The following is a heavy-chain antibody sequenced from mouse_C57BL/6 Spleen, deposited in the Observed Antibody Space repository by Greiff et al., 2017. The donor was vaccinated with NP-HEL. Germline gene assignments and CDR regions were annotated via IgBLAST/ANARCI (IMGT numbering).Heavy chain of an antibody. J-gene: IGHJ2*01. Sequence: QVQLQQPGAELVKPGASVKLSCKASGYTFTSYWMHWVKQRPGQGLEWIGMIHPNSGSTNYNEKFKSKATLTVDKSSSTAYMQLSSLTSEDYAVYYGARDHYYGSPTGDYWGQGTTLTVSS. CDR2: IHPNSGST. CDR3: ARDHYYGSPTGDY. D-gene: IGHD1-1*01. V-gene: IGHV1-64*01. CDR1: GYTFTSYW.